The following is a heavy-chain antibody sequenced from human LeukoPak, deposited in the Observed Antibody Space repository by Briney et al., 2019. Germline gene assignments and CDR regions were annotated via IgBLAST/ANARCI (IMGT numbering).Heavy chain of an antibody. J-gene: IGHJ5*02. D-gene: IGHD6-6*01. Sequence: PSQTLSLTCTVSGGSTSSGDYYWSWIRQPPGKGLEWIGYIYYSGSTYYNPSLKSRVTISVDTSKNQFSLKLSSVTAADTAVYYCARGSSSSGWFDPWGQGTLVTVSS. CDR1: GGSTSSGDYY. CDR2: IYYSGST. V-gene: IGHV4-30-4*01. CDR3: ARGSSSSGWFDP.